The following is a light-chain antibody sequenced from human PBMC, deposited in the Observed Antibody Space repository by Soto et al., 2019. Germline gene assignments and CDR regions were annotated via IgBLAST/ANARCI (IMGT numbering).Light chain of an antibody. V-gene: IGKV3-20*01. CDR1: QSVSSSY. CDR3: QQYGGSSWT. CDR2: AAS. J-gene: IGKJ1*01. Sequence: EIVLTQSPGTLSLSLGARAPLSCGASQSVSSSYLAWYQQKPGQAPRLLIYAASSRATGIPERFSGSGSGTDFTLTISRLEPEDFAVYYCQQYGGSSWTFGQGTKVDIK.